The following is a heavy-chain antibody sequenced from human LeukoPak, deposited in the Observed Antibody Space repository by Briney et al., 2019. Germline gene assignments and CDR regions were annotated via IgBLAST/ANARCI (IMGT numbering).Heavy chain of an antibody. CDR1: GFTFSSYE. D-gene: IGHD3-3*01. CDR2: ISSSGTLI. J-gene: IGHJ4*02. V-gene: IGHV3-48*03. CDR3: ARAPNPIFGVVVFDY. Sequence: GGSLRLSCAASGFTFSSYEMNWVRQAPGKGLEWVSYISSSGTLIYNADSVKGRFTISRDNARNSLYLQMNSLRAEDTAVYYCARAPNPIFGVVVFDYWGQGTLVTVSS.